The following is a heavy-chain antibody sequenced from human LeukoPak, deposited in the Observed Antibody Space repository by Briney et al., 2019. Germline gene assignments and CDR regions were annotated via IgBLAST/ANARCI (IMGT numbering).Heavy chain of an antibody. CDR1: GFTFSSYG. CDR2: ITGSSGDT. J-gene: IGHJ4*02. V-gene: IGHV3-23*01. D-gene: IGHD4-17*01. CDR3: AKIPDYGASWYFDY. Sequence: PGGSLRLSCAASGFTFSSYGVSWVRQAPGKGLEWVSAITGSSGDTNDADSVKGRFTISRDNSKNTLYLQMNSLSAEDTAVYYCAKIPDYGASWYFDYWGQGTLVTVSS.